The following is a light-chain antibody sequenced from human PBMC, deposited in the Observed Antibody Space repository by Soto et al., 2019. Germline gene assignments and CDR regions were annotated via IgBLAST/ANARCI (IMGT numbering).Light chain of an antibody. J-gene: IGLJ2*01. CDR1: SSDVGAYNY. CDR2: EVS. CDR3: SSYTGSSINTVV. Sequence: QSALTQPASVSGSPGQSITISCTGTSSDVGAYNYVSWYQQHPGKVPKLMISEVSKRPSGVSNRFSGSKSGNTASLTISGLQAEDEADYYCSSYTGSSINTVVFGGGTKVTVL. V-gene: IGLV2-14*01.